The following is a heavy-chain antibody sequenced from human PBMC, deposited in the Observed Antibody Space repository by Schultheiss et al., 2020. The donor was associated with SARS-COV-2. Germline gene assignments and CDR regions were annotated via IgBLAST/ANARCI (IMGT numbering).Heavy chain of an antibody. CDR2: IYSGGST. Sequence: GGSLRLSCAASGFTVSSNYMSWVRQAPGKGLEWVSVIYSGGSTYYADSVKGRFTISRDNAKNSLYLQMNSLRAEDTAVYYCARDRPTVTLVDWGQGTLVTVSS. CDR1: GFTVSSNY. V-gene: IGHV3-53*01. CDR3: ARDRPTVTLVD. D-gene: IGHD4-11*01. J-gene: IGHJ4*02.